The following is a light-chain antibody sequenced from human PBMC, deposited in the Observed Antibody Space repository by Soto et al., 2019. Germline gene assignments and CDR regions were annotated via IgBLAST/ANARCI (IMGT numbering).Light chain of an antibody. CDR3: QSYDDSLSGPV. CDR1: RSNIGAGYD. Sequence: QSVLTQPPSVSGAPGQRVTISCTGSRSNIGAGYDAHWYQQLPGKAPKLLIYGDTNRPSGVPDRFSGSKSGTSASLAITGLQHEDEADYYCQSYDDSLSGPVFGPGTKLTVL. V-gene: IGLV1-40*01. CDR2: GDT. J-gene: IGLJ1*01.